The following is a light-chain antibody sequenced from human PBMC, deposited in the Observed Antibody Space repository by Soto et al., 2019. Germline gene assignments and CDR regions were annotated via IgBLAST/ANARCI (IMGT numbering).Light chain of an antibody. CDR1: QSISCW. Sequence: DIQMTQSPSNLSASVGDRVTITCRASQSISCWLAWYQQKPGKAPKLLIYKASSLESGVPSRFSGSGSGTEFTLTISSLQPDDFATYYCQQYNSYSWTFGQGTKVEIK. CDR3: QQYNSYSWT. CDR2: KAS. J-gene: IGKJ1*01. V-gene: IGKV1-5*03.